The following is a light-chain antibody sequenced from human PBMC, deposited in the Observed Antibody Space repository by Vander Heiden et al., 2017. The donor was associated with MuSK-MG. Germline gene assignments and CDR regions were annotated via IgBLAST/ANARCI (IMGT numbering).Light chain of an antibody. Sequence: SSELTQDPAVSVALGQTVHIICQGDSLRSFFASWYQQKPGQAPVVVLYASNNRPSGIPDRFSGSRAGNTASLTVTGAQAEDEADYYCNSRDSSSNYLLFGGGTKLTVL. CDR3: NSRDSSSNYLL. V-gene: IGLV3-19*01. J-gene: IGLJ2*01. CDR2: ASN. CDR1: SLRSFF.